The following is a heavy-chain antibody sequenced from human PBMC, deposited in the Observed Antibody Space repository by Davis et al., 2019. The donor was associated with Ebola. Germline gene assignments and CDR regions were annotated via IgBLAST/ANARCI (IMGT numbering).Heavy chain of an antibody. V-gene: IGHV4-31*03. Sequence: PSETLSLTCTVSGGSISSGGYYWSWIRQHPGKGLEWIGYIYYSGSTYYNPSLKSRVTISVDTSKNQFSLKLSSVTAADTAVYYCARWGGSVRFIHLFRADHKYYFDYWGQGTLVTVSS. J-gene: IGHJ4*02. CDR2: IYYSGST. CDR3: ARWGGSVRFIHLFRADHKYYFDY. CDR1: GGSISSGGYY. D-gene: IGHD3-3*01.